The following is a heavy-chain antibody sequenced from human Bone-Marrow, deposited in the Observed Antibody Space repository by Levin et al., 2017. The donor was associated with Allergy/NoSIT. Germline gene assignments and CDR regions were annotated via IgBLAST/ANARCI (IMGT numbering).Heavy chain of an antibody. CDR3: AGTTPYYLDY. J-gene: IGHJ4*02. Sequence: EASVKVSCRISGYTFNNYYIHWVRQAPGQGLQWMGWIHPDSGGTNFAQNFQGRVSMTRDTSISTAYMELSSLRSDDTAVYFCAGTTPYYLDYWGQGTRVTVSS. D-gene: IGHD4-17*01. CDR1: GYTFNNYY. CDR2: IHPDSGGT. V-gene: IGHV1-2*02.